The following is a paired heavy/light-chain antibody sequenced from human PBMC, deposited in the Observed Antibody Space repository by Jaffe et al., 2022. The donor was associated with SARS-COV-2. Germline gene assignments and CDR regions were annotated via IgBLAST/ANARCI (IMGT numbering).Light chain of an antibody. CDR1: SGSVSTNYY. Sequence: QTVVTQEPSFSVSPGGTVTLTCGLSSGSVSTNYYPSWYQQTPGQAPRTLIYNTNTRSSGVPDRFSGSILGNKAALTITGAQADDESDYYCVLYMGSGISLFGGGTKLTVL. J-gene: IGLJ2*01. CDR2: NTN. V-gene: IGLV8-61*01. CDR3: VLYMGSGISL.
Heavy chain of an antibody. CDR2: LSGVSGNA. V-gene: IGHV3-23*01. CDR3: ANRGKYYFDF. J-gene: IGHJ4*02. CDR1: GLTFSSSV. Sequence: EVQLLASGGGLVQPGGSLRLSCAASGLTFSSSVMSWLRQIPGQGLEWVSTLSGVSGNAYYADSVKGRFTISRDNSKNTVYLQMNSLRSEDTALYYCANRGKYYFDFWGQGALVTVSS.